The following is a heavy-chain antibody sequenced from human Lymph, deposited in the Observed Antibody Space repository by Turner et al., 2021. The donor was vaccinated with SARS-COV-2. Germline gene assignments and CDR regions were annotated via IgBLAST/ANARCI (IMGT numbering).Heavy chain of an antibody. J-gene: IGHJ4*02. D-gene: IGHD6-19*01. CDR2: ISGSSSYI. CDR1: GLTFSSYS. Sequence: ELQLVGSGGGLVKPGGSVSLSCSASGLTFSSYSMNWVRQAPGKGLEWVSFISGSSSYIYNAESGKGRFTMSRDNAKNSLDLQMNSLRAEDTAVYYCARGGRPPWQWLGLGNFDYWGQGTLVTVSS. CDR3: ARGGRPPWQWLGLGNFDY. V-gene: IGHV3-21*02.